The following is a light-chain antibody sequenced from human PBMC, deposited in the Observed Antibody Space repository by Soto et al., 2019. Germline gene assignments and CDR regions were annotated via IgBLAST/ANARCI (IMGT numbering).Light chain of an antibody. Sequence: QSALTQPASVSGSPGQSITISCTGTSSDVGGYNYVSWYQQHPGKAPKLMIYEDSNRPSGVSNRFSGSNSGNTASLTISGLQAEEEADDYCCSYTRGSPYVFGTGTKLTVL. CDR2: EDS. CDR3: CSYTRGSPYV. CDR1: SSDVGGYNY. V-gene: IGLV2-14*01. J-gene: IGLJ1*01.